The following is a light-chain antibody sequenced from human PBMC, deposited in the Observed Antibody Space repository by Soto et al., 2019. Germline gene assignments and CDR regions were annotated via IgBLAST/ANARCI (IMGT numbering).Light chain of an antibody. CDR1: QSISNNY. J-gene: IGKJ1*01. Sequence: EIVLTQSPGTLSLSPGERATLSCRASQSISNNYLAWYQQRPGQAPRLLIYIASNRATGIPDRFSGSGSGTDFTLTISRLEPEDFAVYYCQQYAGSPRTFGQGTKVDIK. CDR3: QQYAGSPRT. CDR2: IAS. V-gene: IGKV3-20*01.